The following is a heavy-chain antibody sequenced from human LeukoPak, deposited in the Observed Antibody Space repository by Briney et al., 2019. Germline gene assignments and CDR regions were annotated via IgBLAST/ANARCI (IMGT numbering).Heavy chain of an antibody. V-gene: IGHV4-59*08. CDR2: VYYSGNT. CDR3: ARRAYGSGSYIHFDY. Sequence: SETLSLTCTVSGGSISSYYWSWIRQPPGKGLEWIGYVYYSGNTYYNPSLESRVTISVDTSKNQFSLNLSSVTAADTAVYYCARRAYGSGSYIHFDYWGQGTLVTVSS. CDR1: GGSISSYY. J-gene: IGHJ4*02. D-gene: IGHD3-10*01.